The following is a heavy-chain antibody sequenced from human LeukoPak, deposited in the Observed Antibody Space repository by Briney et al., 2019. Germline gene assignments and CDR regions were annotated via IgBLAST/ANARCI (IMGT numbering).Heavy chain of an antibody. V-gene: IGHV3-7*04. Sequence: GGSLRLSCAASGFTFSNYWMNWVRQAPGKGLEWGANIKQDGSAKYYVDSVKGRFTISRANAKTSLYLQMNSLGAEDTAVYYCARTIREQWLTIDYWGQGTLVTFSS. CDR2: IKQDGSAK. CDR3: ARTIREQWLTIDY. CDR1: GFTFSNYW. J-gene: IGHJ4*02. D-gene: IGHD6-19*01.